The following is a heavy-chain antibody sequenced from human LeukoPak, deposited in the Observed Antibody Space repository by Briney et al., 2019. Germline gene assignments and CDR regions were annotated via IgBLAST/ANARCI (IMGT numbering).Heavy chain of an antibody. CDR2: IHHDGRI. D-gene: IGHD6-13*01. CDR3: ARGGSSSWEDYFDY. Sequence: SETLSLTCDVSGGSIDSTNWWNWVRQPPGKGLEWIGEIHHDGRINYNPSLKSRVTLSVDKSKNQFSLKLSSVTAADTAVYYCARGGSSSWEDYFDYWGQGTLVTVSS. J-gene: IGHJ4*02. CDR1: GGSIDSTNW. V-gene: IGHV4/OR15-8*01.